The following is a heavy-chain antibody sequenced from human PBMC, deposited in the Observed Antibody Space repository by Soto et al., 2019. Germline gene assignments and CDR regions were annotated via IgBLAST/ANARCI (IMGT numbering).Heavy chain of an antibody. CDR2: ITGSGVNR. V-gene: IGHV3-23*01. J-gene: IGHJ4*02. CDR1: GFTFSSSA. D-gene: IGHD5-12*01. CDR3: ARHPSGYIGNLGY. Sequence: GGSLRLSCAASGFTFSSSAMSWVRQAPGKGLEWVSTITGSGVNRYHADSVQGRFTISRDNSKDTLYLQMNSLRAEDTALYYCARHPSGYIGNLGYWGQGTLVTVSS.